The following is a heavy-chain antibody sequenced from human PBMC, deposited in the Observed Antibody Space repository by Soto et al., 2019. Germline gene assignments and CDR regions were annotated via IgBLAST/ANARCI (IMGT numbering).Heavy chain of an antibody. V-gene: IGHV3-33*01. J-gene: IGHJ4*02. Sequence: GGSLRLSCAASGFTFSGYGMHWVRQAPGKWLEWVAVIWYDGSRKFYADSVKGRFTISRDNSNLYLQMNSLRADDTAVYYCARDQLDRLKPRETRYFDCWGQGXLVTVYS. CDR3: ARDQLDRLKPRETRYFDC. D-gene: IGHD3-3*01. CDR1: GFTFSGYG. CDR2: IWYDGSRK.